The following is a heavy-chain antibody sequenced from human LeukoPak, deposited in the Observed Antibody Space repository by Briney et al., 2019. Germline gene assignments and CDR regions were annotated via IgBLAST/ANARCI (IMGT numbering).Heavy chain of an antibody. CDR3: AAGYCSGGSCYSDDY. Sequence: ASVKVSCKASGYTFTSYYMHWVRQAPGQGLERMGIINPSGGSTSYAQKFQGRVTITRDSSTSTVYMELSSLRSEDTAVYYCAAGYCSGGSCYSDDYWGQGTLVTVSS. CDR1: GYTFTSYY. V-gene: IGHV1-46*01. J-gene: IGHJ4*02. CDR2: INPSGGST. D-gene: IGHD2-15*01.